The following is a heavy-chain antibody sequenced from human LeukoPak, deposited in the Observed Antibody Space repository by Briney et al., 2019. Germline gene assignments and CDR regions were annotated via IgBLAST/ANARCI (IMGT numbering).Heavy chain of an antibody. CDR2: ISIGGNTI. CDR1: GFSFASYE. CDR3: ARGGPLIDC. Sequence: GGSLRLSCAASGFSFASYEMNWVRQAPGKGLEWVSYISIGGNTIYYADSVKGRFTISRDNAKNSLSLQMNSLRAEDTAAYFCARGGPLIDCWGQGTLVTVSS. J-gene: IGHJ4*02. V-gene: IGHV3-48*03.